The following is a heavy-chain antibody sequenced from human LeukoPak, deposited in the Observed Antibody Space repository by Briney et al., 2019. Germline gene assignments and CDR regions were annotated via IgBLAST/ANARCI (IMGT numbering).Heavy chain of an antibody. CDR1: AYTFTGYY. Sequence: GASVKVSFKASAYTFTGYYMHWVRQAPGQGLEWMGWINPNSGGTNYAQKFQSRVTITRNTSISTAYMELSSLRSEDTAVYYCARTRRKSFFGRVYYYYYMDVWGKGTTVTVSS. CDR3: ARTRRKSFFGRVYYYYYMDV. D-gene: IGHD1-14*01. CDR2: INPNSGGT. J-gene: IGHJ6*03. V-gene: IGHV1-2*02.